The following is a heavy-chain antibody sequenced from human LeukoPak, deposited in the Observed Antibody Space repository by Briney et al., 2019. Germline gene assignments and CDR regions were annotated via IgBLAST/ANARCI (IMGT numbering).Heavy chain of an antibody. CDR2: ISYDGSNK. V-gene: IGHV3-30*18. CDR1: GFTFSSYG. J-gene: IGHJ6*04. D-gene: IGHD3-10*01. Sequence: PGGSLRLSCAASGFTFSSYGMHWVRQTPGKGLEWVAVISYDGSNKYYADSVKGRFTISRDNSKNMLYLQMNSLRAEDTAVYYCAKGADVTMVRGVIPRDGMDVWGKGTTVTVSS. CDR3: AKGADVTMVRGVIPRDGMDV.